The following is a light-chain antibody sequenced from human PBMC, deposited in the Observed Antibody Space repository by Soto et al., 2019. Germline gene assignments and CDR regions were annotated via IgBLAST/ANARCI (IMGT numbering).Light chain of an antibody. Sequence: QSVLTQPASVSGSPGQSITISCTGTSSDVGGYNYVSWYHQHPGKAPKLMIYEVSNRPSGFSNRFAGSKSGNTASLTISGLQAEDEADYYSSSYTSSSTLDVFGSGTKVTVL. CDR3: SSYTSSSTLDV. J-gene: IGLJ1*01. CDR1: SSDVGGYNY. CDR2: EVS. V-gene: IGLV2-14*01.